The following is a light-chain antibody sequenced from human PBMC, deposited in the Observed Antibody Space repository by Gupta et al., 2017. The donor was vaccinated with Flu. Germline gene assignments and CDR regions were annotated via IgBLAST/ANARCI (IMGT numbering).Light chain of an antibody. Sequence: DIQMTQSPFTLSASVGDRVTITCRASQHISDGLAWYQQKPGKAPKLLIYKASSSESGVPSRFSGSGSGTEFTLTIRRLQPDDFATYYFQQNNTYPGTFGHGTQVDIK. CDR1: QHISDG. V-gene: IGKV1-5*03. CDR2: KAS. J-gene: IGKJ3*01. CDR3: QQNNTYPGT.